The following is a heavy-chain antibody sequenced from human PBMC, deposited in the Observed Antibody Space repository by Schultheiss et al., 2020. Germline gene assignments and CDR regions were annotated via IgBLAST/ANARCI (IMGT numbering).Heavy chain of an antibody. V-gene: IGHV3-30*04. J-gene: IGHJ4*02. CDR3: ARAAEPYYFDY. D-gene: IGHD6-13*01. CDR2: ISYDGSNK. Sequence: GGSLRLSCAASGFTFSSYAMHWVRQAPGKGLEWVAVISYDGSNKYYVDSVKGRFTISRDNAKNSLYLQMNSLRAEDTAVYYCARAAEPYYFDYWGQGTLVTVSS. CDR1: GFTFSSYA.